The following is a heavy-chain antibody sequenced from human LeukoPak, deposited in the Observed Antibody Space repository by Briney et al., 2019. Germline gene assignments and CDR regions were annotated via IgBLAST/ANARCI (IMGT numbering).Heavy chain of an antibody. V-gene: IGHV4-38-2*02. J-gene: IGHJ3*02. CDR2: IYHTGST. Sequence: SETLSLTCIVSGYSISSGYFWAWIRQPPGKGLEWIGGIYHTGSTYYNPSLKTRVTMSIDTSKTQFSLRLSSVTAADTAVYYCARGRDSVISDAFDIWGQGTMVTVSS. CDR1: GYSISSGYF. CDR3: ARGRDSVISDAFDI. D-gene: IGHD2-21*01.